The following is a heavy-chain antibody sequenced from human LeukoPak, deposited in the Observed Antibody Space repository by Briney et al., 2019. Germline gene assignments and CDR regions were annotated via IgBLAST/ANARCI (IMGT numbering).Heavy chain of an antibody. CDR2: NNGDGSTT. J-gene: IGHJ5*02. V-gene: IGHV3-74*01. D-gene: IGHD5-12*01. Sequence: PGGSLRLSCVASGISLSGYWMYWVRQAPGKGLMYISRNNGDGSTTNYADLVKGRFTMSRDNVKNTLYLQMNSLRAEDTAVYYCARDPRNIGLAPWGQGTLVTVSS. CDR1: GISLSGYW. CDR3: ARDPRNIGLAP.